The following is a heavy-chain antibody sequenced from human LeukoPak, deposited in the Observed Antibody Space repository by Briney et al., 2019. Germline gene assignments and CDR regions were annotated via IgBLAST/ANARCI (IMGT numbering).Heavy chain of an antibody. D-gene: IGHD4-17*01. Sequence: ASVKVSCKASGYTLINYFLHWVRQAPGQGLEWMGRINPNTGGTNYARKFQGRIIMTRDTSINTAYMELTRLRSDDTAVYYCARKGDYEVDFDYWGQGTLVTVSS. CDR2: INPNTGGT. CDR1: GYTLINYF. J-gene: IGHJ4*02. CDR3: ARKGDYEVDFDY. V-gene: IGHV1-2*06.